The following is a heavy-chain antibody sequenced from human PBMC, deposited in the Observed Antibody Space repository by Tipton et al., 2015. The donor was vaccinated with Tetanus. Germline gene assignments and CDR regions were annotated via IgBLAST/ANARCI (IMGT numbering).Heavy chain of an antibody. CDR1: GGTFGSYA. CDR3: ARGLPREPYYFDY. J-gene: IGHJ4*02. D-gene: IGHD1-26*01. Sequence: QLVQSGAEVKKPGSSVKVSCEASGGTFGSYAVNWGRQAPGQGLEWMGGIIPFSDTIEYSKKYQGRITITADRSSSPAYMELSSLRSEDTAVYYCARGLPREPYYFDYWGQGKQVTASS. V-gene: IGHV1-69*06. CDR2: IIPFSDTI.